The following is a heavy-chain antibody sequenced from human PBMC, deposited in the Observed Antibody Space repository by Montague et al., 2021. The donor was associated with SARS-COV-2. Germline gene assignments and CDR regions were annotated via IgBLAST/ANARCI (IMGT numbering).Heavy chain of an antibody. CDR1: GDSVSSHIAA. J-gene: IGHJ4*02. Sequence: CAISGDSVSSHIAAWNWIRQSPSRGLEWLGRTYYRSKWYNDYAVSVRSRITISPDTSRNQFSLQLNSVTPEDTAVYYCTQERGPGRTTWHYLAYWGQGTLVTVSS. D-gene: IGHD1-14*01. CDR2: TYYRSKWYN. V-gene: IGHV6-1*01. CDR3: TQERGPGRTTWHYLAY.